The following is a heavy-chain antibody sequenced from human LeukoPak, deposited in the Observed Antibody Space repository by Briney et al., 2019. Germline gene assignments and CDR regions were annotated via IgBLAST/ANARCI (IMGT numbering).Heavy chain of an antibody. D-gene: IGHD6-6*01. J-gene: IGHJ4*02. Sequence: SVKVSCKASGDTFSSYTINWVRQPPGQGLEWMGGIIPILGTANYAQKFQGRVTITADESTSTAYMALSSLRSEDTAVYYCARGGGEYSSSSPFDYWGQGTLVTVSS. CDR3: ARGGGEYSSSSPFDY. V-gene: IGHV1-69*16. CDR2: IIPILGTA. CDR1: GDTFSSYT.